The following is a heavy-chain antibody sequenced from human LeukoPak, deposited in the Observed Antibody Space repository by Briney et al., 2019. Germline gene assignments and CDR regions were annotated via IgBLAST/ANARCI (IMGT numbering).Heavy chain of an antibody. CDR3: AKQTESYCGGVCYPGY. CDR1: GFTFSSYG. V-gene: IGHV3-30*02. CDR2: VRYDGSNR. J-gene: IGHJ4*02. Sequence: GGSLRLSCAASGFTFSSYGMHWVRQAPGKGLEWVAFVRYDGSNRYYADSVKGRFTISRDNSKNTLYLQMNSLRAEDTAVYYCAKQTESYCGGVCYPGYWGQGTLVTVSS. D-gene: IGHD2-21*01.